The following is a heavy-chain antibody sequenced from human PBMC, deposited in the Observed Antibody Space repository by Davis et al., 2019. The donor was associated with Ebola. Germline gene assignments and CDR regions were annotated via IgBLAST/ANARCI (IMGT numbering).Heavy chain of an antibody. D-gene: IGHD6-13*01. CDR2: INPSGGST. Sequence: ASVQVSCKASGYTFTSYYMHWVRQPPGQGLEWMGIINPSGGSTSYAQKFQGRVTITADESTSTAYMELSSLRSEDTAVYYCARERAAAGSLVGWFDPWGQGTLVTVSS. CDR1: GYTFTSYY. J-gene: IGHJ5*02. CDR3: ARERAAAGSLVGWFDP. V-gene: IGHV1-46*01.